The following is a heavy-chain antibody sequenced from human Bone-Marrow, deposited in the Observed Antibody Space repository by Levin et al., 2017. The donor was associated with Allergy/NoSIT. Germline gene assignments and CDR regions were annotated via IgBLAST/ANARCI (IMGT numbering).Heavy chain of an antibody. D-gene: IGHD3-10*01. V-gene: IGHV3-30-3*01. CDR3: ARGFRFGELLTAYFDY. CDR1: GFTFSSYA. Sequence: GESLKISCAASGFTFSSYAMHWVRQAPGKGLEWVAVISYDGSNKYYADSVKGRFTISRDNSKNTLYLQMNSLRAEDTAVYYCARGFRFGELLTAYFDYWGQGTLVTVSS. CDR2: ISYDGSNK. J-gene: IGHJ4*02.